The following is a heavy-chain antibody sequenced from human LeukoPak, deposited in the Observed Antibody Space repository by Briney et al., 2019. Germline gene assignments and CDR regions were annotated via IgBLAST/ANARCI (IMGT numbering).Heavy chain of an antibody. CDR3: ARVGTYYYDSSGYVDFDY. D-gene: IGHD3-22*01. CDR2: IKQDGSEK. V-gene: IGHV3-7*01. J-gene: IGHJ4*02. Sequence: GGSLRLSCAASGFTFSSYWMSWVRQAPGQGLEWVANIKQDGSEKYYVDSVKGRFTISRDNAKNSLYLQMNSLRAEDTAVYYCARVGTYYYDSSGYVDFDYWGQGTLVTVSS. CDR1: GFTFSSYW.